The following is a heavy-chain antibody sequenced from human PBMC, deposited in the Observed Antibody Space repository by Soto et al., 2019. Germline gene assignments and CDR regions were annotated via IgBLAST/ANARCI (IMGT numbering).Heavy chain of an antibody. J-gene: IGHJ4*02. V-gene: IGHV3-15*07. CDR1: GFTFNTAW. Sequence: GGSLRLSCASSGFTFNTAWMTWVRQSPGKGLEWVSRIKSKNDGGATEYAASVKGRFSISRDDSQNMLYLQMTSLKTEDTAVYYCSRGIWEMATIRPENYWGQGTLVTVSS. D-gene: IGHD5-12*01. CDR3: SRGIWEMATIRPENY. CDR2: IKSKNDGGAT.